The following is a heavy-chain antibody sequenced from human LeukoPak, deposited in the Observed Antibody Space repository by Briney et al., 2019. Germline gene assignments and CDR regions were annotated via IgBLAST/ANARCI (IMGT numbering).Heavy chain of an antibody. CDR1: GFTFSSYW. CDR3: ARVSWNYVFWFDP. J-gene: IGHJ5*02. V-gene: IGHV3-7*01. D-gene: IGHD1-7*01. CDR2: IKQDGSEK. Sequence: GGSLRLSCAASGFTFSSYWMSWVRQAPGKGLEWVANIKQDGSEKYVDSVKGRFTISRDNAKNSLYLQMNSLRAEDTAVYYCARVSWNYVFWFDPWGQGTLVAVSS.